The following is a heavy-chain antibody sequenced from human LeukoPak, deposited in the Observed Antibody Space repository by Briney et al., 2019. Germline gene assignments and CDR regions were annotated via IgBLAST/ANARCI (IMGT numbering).Heavy chain of an antibody. D-gene: IGHD2-2*01. J-gene: IGHJ4*02. Sequence: GGSLRLSCAASGFTFSSCATSWVRQAPGKGLEWVSAISTSGDIIYYADSVKGRFTISRDNSLNTLYLQMNSLRAEDTAVYYCARRGGTRDFDYWGQGTLVTVSS. V-gene: IGHV3-23*01. CDR3: ARRGGTRDFDY. CDR2: ISTSGDII. CDR1: GFTFSSCA.